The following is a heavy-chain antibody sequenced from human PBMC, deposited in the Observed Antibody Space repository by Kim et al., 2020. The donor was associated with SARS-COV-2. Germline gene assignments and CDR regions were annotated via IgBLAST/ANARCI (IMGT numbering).Heavy chain of an antibody. Sequence: GGSLRLSCAASGFTFSSYAMHWVRQAPGKGLEWVAVISYDGSNKYYADSVKGRFTISRDNSKNTLYLQMNSLRAEDTAVYYCARTPYYYGSGDYWGQGTLVTVSS. CDR1: GFTFSSYA. D-gene: IGHD3-10*01. CDR2: ISYDGSNK. J-gene: IGHJ4*02. CDR3: ARTPYYYGSGDY. V-gene: IGHV3-30*04.